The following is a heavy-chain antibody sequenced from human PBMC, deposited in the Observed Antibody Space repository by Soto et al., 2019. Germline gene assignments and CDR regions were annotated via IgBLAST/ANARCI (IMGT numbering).Heavy chain of an antibody. Sequence: SAKASCKECRVTFKCNSLRSARQATGKRLEWMGGIIPIFGTANYAQKFQGRVTITADESTSTAYMELSSLRSEDTAVYYCARAPRRLLEWLFHDPWGQGTPVTVSS. CDR3: ARAPRRLLEWLFHDP. J-gene: IGHJ5*02. V-gene: IGHV1-69*13. CDR1: RVTFKCNS. D-gene: IGHD3-3*01. CDR2: IIPIFGTA.